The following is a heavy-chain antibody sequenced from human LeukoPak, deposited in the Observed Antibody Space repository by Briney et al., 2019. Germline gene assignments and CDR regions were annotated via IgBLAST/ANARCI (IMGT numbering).Heavy chain of an antibody. CDR3: ARDPSGSFTNWFDP. CDR2: IYHSGST. V-gene: IGHV4-38-2*02. CDR1: GYSISSGYY. D-gene: IGHD3-10*01. Sequence: SETLSLTCAVSGYSISSGYYWGWIRQPPGKGLEWIGSIYHSGSTYYNPSLKGRVTISVDTSKNQFSLKLSSVTAADTAVYYCARDPSGSFTNWFDPWGQGTLVTVSS. J-gene: IGHJ5*02.